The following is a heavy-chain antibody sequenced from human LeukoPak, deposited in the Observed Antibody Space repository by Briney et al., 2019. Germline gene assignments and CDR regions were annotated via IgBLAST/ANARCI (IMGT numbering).Heavy chain of an antibody. D-gene: IGHD3-10*01. CDR3: AKNMVRGVIIIGYFQH. CDR1: GFTFSSYA. Sequence: QPGGSLRLSCAASGFTFSSYAMSWVRQAPGKGLEWVSAISGSGGSTYYAVSVKGRFTISRDNSKNTLYLQMNSLRAEDTAVYYCAKNMVRGVIIIGYFQHWGQGTLVTVSS. V-gene: IGHV3-23*01. CDR2: ISGSGGST. J-gene: IGHJ1*01.